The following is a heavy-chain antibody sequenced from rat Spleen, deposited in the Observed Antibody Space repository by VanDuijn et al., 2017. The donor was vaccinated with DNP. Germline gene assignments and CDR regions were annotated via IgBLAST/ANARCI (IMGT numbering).Heavy chain of an antibody. V-gene: IGHV5-22*01. J-gene: IGHJ2*01. CDR3: AIWYNSGYYFDY. CDR1: GFSFSDYY. D-gene: IGHD4-3*01. Sequence: EVQLVESGGGLVLLGRSLTLSCAASGFSFSDYYMAWVRQAPTKGLQWVAYIRFDGGTTYYGDSVKGRFTISRGNARNTLYLQMNSLRSEDMATYYCAIWYNSGYYFDYWGQGVMVTVTS. CDR2: IRFDGGTT.